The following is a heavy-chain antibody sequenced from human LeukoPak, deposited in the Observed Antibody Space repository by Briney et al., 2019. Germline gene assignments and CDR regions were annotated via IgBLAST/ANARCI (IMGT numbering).Heavy chain of an antibody. CDR1: GFTLSSYA. J-gene: IGHJ6*02. CDR2: ISSIGGST. D-gene: IGHD3-9*01. V-gene: IGHV3-64*01. Sequence: GGPLRLSCAASGFTLSSYAMHWVGQAPGKGLEYVSAISSIGGSTYYANSVKGRFTISRDNSKNTLYLQMGSLRAEDTAVYYCARADYDILTGYYKGPYYYYYGMDVWGQGTTVTVSS. CDR3: ARADYDILTGYYKGPYYYYYGMDV.